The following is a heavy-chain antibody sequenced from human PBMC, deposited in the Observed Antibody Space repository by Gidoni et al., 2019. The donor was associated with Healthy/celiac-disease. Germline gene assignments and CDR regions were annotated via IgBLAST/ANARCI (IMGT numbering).Heavy chain of an antibody. CDR2: MNPNSGNT. CDR3: ASLRYFYGRDV. J-gene: IGHJ6*02. V-gene: IGHV1-8*01. CDR1: RYSFTSYD. Sequence: QVQLVQYGAEVKKPGASVKDSCKASRYSFTSYDINWVRQATGQGLEWMGWMNPNSGNTGYAQKSQGRVTMTRNTSISTAYMELSSLRSEDTALYYCASLRYFYGRDVWGQGTTVTVSS. D-gene: IGHD3-9*01.